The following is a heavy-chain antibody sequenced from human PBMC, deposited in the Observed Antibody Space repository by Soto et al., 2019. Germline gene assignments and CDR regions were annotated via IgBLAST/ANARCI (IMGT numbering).Heavy chain of an antibody. V-gene: IGHV4-59*01. CDR2: IDDTGST. J-gene: IGHJ6*03. Sequence: QVQLQESGPGLVKPSETLSLTCTVSGDSISSSYWNWIRQAPGKGLAWIGYIDDTGSTNYHPSLKSRVTLSVDPSNNQYSWKLSSVTAADTAVYYCARGVLEWLLRDSYYYYMDVWGKGTTVTVSS. CDR3: ARGVLEWLLRDSYYYYMDV. D-gene: IGHD3-3*01. CDR1: GDSISSSY.